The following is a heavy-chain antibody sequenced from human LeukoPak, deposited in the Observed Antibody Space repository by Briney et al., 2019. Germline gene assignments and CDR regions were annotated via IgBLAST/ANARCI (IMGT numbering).Heavy chain of an antibody. J-gene: IGHJ4*02. V-gene: IGHV3-7*01. CDR2: IKQDGSEK. CDR3: ARDSTYRQQLVPKALDY. D-gene: IGHD6-13*01. Sequence: GGSLRLSCAASGFTFSSYWMSWVRQAPGKGLEWVANIKQDGSEKYYVDSVKGRFTISRDNAKNSLYLQMNSLRAEDTAVYYCARDSTYRQQLVPKALDYWGQGTLVTVSS. CDR1: GFTFSSYW.